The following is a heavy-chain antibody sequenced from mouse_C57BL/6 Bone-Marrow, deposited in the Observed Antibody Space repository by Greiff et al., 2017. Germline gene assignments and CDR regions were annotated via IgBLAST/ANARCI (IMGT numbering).Heavy chain of an antibody. CDR3: APDGYSPYYAMDY. V-gene: IGHV1-26*01. CDR1: GYTFTDYY. Sequence: EVQLQQSGPELVKPGASVKISCKASGYTFTDYYMNWVKQSHGKSLEWIGDINPNNGGTSYNQKFKGKATLTVDKSSSTAYMELRSLTSEDSAVYYCAPDGYSPYYAMDYWGQGTSVTVSS. CDR2: INPNNGGT. J-gene: IGHJ4*01. D-gene: IGHD2-3*01.